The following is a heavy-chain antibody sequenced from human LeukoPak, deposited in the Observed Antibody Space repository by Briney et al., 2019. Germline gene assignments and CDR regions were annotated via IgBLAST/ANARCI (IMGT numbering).Heavy chain of an antibody. J-gene: IGHJ4*02. CDR3: ARDQGGTAMVLYYFDY. CDR2: IRYDGSNK. D-gene: IGHD5-18*01. Sequence: PGGSLRLSCAASGFTFSSYGMHWVRQAPGKGLEWVAVIRYDGSNKYYADSVKGRFTISRDNSKNTLYLQMNSLRAEDTAVYYCARDQGGTAMVLYYFDYWGQGTLVTVSS. CDR1: GFTFSSYG. V-gene: IGHV3-33*01.